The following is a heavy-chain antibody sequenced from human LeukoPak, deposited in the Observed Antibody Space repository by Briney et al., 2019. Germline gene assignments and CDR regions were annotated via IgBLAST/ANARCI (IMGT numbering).Heavy chain of an antibody. CDR3: ARYGSARVPAAMNNGGGTFDY. CDR1: GFTFSSYS. J-gene: IGHJ4*02. Sequence: GGSLRLSCAASGFTFSSYSMHWVRQAPGKRREWVAVISYDGSNKYYADSVKGRFTISRDNSKNTLYLQMNSLRAEDTAVYYCARYGSARVPAAMNNGGGTFDYWGQGTLVTVSS. V-gene: IGHV3-30-3*01. D-gene: IGHD2-2*01. CDR2: ISYDGSNK.